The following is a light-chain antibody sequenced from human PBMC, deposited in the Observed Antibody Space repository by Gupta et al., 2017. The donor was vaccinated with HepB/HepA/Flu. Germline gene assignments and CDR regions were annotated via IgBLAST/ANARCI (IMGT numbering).Light chain of an antibody. CDR3: TSYTSSITYV. CDR2: SVS. J-gene: IGLJ1*01. V-gene: IGLV2-14*03. Sequence: QPALTQPASVSGSPGQSITIPCTGTNSDIGGYNYVSWYQQHPGKAPKLIIYSVSDRPSGVSNRFSGSKSGNTASLTISGLQAEDEADYYCTSYTSSITYVFGTGTRVTVL. CDR1: NSDIGGYNY.